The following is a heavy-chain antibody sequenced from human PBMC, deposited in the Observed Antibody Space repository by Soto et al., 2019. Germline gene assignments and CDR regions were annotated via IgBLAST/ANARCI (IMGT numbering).Heavy chain of an antibody. V-gene: IGHV4-59*01. J-gene: IGHJ2*01. CDR3: ARGSTSPEDFDL. CDR2: IYYSGST. Sequence: QVQLQESGPGLVKPSETLSLTCTVSGGSISSYYCSWIRQPPGKGLEWIGYIYYSGSTNYNPSLKSRVTISVETSKNRFSLKLSSVTAADTAVYYCARGSTSPEDFDLSGRGTLVTVSS. CDR1: GGSISSYY. D-gene: IGHD2-2*01.